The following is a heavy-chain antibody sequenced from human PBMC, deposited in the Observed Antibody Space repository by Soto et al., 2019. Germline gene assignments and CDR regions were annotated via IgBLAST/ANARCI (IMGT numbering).Heavy chain of an antibody. V-gene: IGHV3-74*01. CDR2: IYSDGSGT. J-gene: IGHJ4*02. D-gene: IGHD5-18*01. CDR3: ATLNSFGSDY. CDR1: GFTFGNFG. Sequence: GGSLRLSCAASGFTFGNFGMHWVRQAPGKGLVWVSRIYSDGSGTTYADSVKGRFTISRDNAKSTLYLQMNSLRAEDTAVYYCATLNSFGSDYWGRGTLVTVSS.